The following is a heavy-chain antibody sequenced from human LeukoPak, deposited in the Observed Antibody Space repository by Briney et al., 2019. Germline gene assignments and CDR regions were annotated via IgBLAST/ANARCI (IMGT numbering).Heavy chain of an antibody. J-gene: IGHJ4*02. CDR2: ISAYNDNT. CDR3: ARDYGSGSYYQGDVPFDY. V-gene: IGHV1-18*01. Sequence: ASVKVSCKASGYTFTSYGISWVRQAPGQGLEWMGWISAYNDNTNYAQTLKGRATMTTDTSTSTAYMELRSLRSDDAAVYYCARDYGSGSYYQGDVPFDYWGQGTLVTVSS. D-gene: IGHD3-10*01. CDR1: GYTFTSYG.